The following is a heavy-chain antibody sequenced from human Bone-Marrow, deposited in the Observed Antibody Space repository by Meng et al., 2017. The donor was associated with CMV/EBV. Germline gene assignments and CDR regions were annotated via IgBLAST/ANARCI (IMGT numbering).Heavy chain of an antibody. CDR2: ISWDSGIK. D-gene: IGHD2-2*01. J-gene: IGHJ6*02. CDR3: AVVPAATRFYYYYGMDV. Sequence: GGSLRLSCTTSGFPFDDYAMHWVWQVPGKGLEWVSVISWDSGIKAYADSVKGRFTISRDNAKNSLYLQMNSLRAEDTAVYYCAVVPAATRFYYYYGMDVWGQGTTVTVSS. CDR1: GFPFDDYA. V-gene: IGHV3-9*01.